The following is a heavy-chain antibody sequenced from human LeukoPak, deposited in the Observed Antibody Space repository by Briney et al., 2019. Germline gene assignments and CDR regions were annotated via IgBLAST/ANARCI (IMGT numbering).Heavy chain of an antibody. V-gene: IGHV3-53*01. D-gene: IGHD3-10*01. J-gene: IGHJ4*02. Sequence: GGPLTLSCAASAFTDSTNYMSWVRQAPPKGLEWVSIVYSGGSTYYADSVKGRFTISRDNSKNTVYLQMNSLRAEDTAVYYCARAVRPSDSGTYYSYYFDYWGQGTLVTVSS. CDR2: VYSGGST. CDR3: ARAVRPSDSGTYYSYYFDY. CDR1: AFTDSTNY.